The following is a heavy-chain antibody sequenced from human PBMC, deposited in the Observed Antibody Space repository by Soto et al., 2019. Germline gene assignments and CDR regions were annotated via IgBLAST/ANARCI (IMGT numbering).Heavy chain of an antibody. D-gene: IGHD5-18*01. CDR3: TTDGQLWLPFDAFDI. J-gene: IGHJ3*02. Sequence: GGSLRLSCAASGFTFSNAWMNWVRQAPGKGLEWVGRIKSKTDGGTTDYAAPVKGRFTISRDDSKNTLYLQMNSLKTEDTAVYYCTTDGQLWLPFDAFDIWGQGTMVTVSS. CDR1: GFTFSNAW. CDR2: IKSKTDGGTT. V-gene: IGHV3-15*07.